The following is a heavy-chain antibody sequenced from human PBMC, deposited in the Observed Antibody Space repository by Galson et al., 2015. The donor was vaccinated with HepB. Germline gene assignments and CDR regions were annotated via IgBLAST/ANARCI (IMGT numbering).Heavy chain of an antibody. V-gene: IGHV3-7*03. CDR1: AFTFSTCW. CDR3: ARGRSHAY. Sequence: SLRLSCAGSAFTFSTCWMGWVRQAPGKGLEWVANIRGDGGEKYYVDSVKGRFIISRDNARNSLYLQMNSLRAEDTAVYYCARGRSHAYWGQGTLVTVSS. CDR2: IRGDGGEK. J-gene: IGHJ4*02. D-gene: IGHD6-13*01.